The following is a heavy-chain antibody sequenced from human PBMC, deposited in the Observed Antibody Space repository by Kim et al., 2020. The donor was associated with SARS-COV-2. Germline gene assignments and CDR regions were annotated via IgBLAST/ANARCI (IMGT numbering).Heavy chain of an antibody. CDR1: GYSFTSYW. V-gene: IGHV5-51*01. D-gene: IGHD3-22*01. Sequence: GESLKISCKGSGYSFTSYWIGWVRQMPGKGLEWMGIIYPDDSDTRYSPSFQGQVTISADKSISTAYLQWSSLKASDTAIYYCARGPINYVDSSGSPFDPWGQGTLVTVSS. CDR3: ARGPINYVDSSGSPFDP. CDR2: IYPDDSDT. J-gene: IGHJ5*02.